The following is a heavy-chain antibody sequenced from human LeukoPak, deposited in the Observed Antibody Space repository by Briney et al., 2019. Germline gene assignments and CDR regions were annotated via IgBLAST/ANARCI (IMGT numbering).Heavy chain of an antibody. V-gene: IGHV3-15*07. CDR3: TTDSWYYDSSGYYYFDY. J-gene: IGHJ4*02. D-gene: IGHD3-22*01. CDR2: IKSKTDGGTT. CDR1: GFTFSNAW. Sequence: GGSLRLSCAASGFTFSNAWMNWVRQAPGKGLEWVGRIKSKTDGGTTDYAAPVKGRFTISRDDSKSTLYLQMNSVKTEDTAVYYCTTDSWYYDSSGYYYFDYWGQGTLVTVSS.